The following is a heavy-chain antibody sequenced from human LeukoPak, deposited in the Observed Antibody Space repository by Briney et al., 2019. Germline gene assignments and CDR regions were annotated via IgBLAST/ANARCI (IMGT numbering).Heavy chain of an antibody. D-gene: IGHD1-1*01. CDR3: ANTRTTGITD. CDR2: INHSGST. V-gene: IGHV4-34*01. Sequence: SETLSLTCAVYGGSFSGYYWSWIRQPPGKGLEWIGEINHSGSTNYNPSLKSRVTISVDTSKNQFSLKLSSVTAADTAVYYCANTRTTGITDWGQGTLVTVSS. J-gene: IGHJ4*02. CDR1: GGSFSGYY.